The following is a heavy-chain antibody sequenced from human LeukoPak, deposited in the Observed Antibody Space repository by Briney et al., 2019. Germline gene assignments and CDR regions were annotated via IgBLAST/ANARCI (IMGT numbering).Heavy chain of an antibody. CDR3: ARVLKLEPRRGAFDI. Sequence: PSETLSLTCAVYGESFSGYYWTWIRQPPGKGLEWIGEINHSGSTNYNPSLKSRVTISVDTSKNQFSLKLSSVTAADTAVYYCARVLKLEPRRGAFDIWGQGTMVTVSS. J-gene: IGHJ3*02. V-gene: IGHV4-34*01. CDR1: GESFSGYY. CDR2: INHSGST. D-gene: IGHD1-1*01.